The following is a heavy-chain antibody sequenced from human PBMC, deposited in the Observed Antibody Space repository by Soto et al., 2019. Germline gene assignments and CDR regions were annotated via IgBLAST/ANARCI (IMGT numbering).Heavy chain of an antibody. CDR1: GGSFSGYY. Sequence: PSETLSLTCAVYGGSFSGYYWSWIRQPPGKGLEWIGEINHSGSTNYNPSLKSRVTISVDTSKNQFSPKLSSVTAADTAVYYCARGGPLIAVAVAFFDYWGQGTLVTVSS. V-gene: IGHV4-34*01. J-gene: IGHJ4*02. CDR3: ARGGPLIAVAVAFFDY. CDR2: INHSGST. D-gene: IGHD6-19*01.